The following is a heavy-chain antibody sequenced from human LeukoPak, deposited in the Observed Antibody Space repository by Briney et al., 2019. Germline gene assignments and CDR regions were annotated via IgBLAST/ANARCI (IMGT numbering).Heavy chain of an antibody. V-gene: IGHV4-34*01. CDR1: GGSFSGYY. CDR2: INHSGST. J-gene: IGHJ5*02. D-gene: IGHD6-19*01. Sequence: SETLSLTCAVYGGSFSGYYWSWIRQPPGKGLEWIGEINHSGSTNYNPSLKSRVTISVDTSKNQFSLKLNSVTAADTAVYYCARGPIAVAGTPYNWFDPWGQGTLVTVSS. CDR3: ARGPIAVAGTPYNWFDP.